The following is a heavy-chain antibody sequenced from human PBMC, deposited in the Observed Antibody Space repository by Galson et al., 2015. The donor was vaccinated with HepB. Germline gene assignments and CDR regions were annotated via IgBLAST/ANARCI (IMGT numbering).Heavy chain of an antibody. CDR1: GFTFSSYS. J-gene: IGHJ6*02. V-gene: IGHV3-48*04. Sequence: SLRLSCAASGFTFSSYSMNWVRQAPGKGLEWVSYISSSSSTIYYADSVKGRFTISRDNAKNSLYLQMNSLRAEDTAVYYCARDPGITMIVYYGMDVWGQGTTVTVSS. CDR3: ARDPGITMIVYYGMDV. CDR2: ISSSSSTI. D-gene: IGHD3-22*01.